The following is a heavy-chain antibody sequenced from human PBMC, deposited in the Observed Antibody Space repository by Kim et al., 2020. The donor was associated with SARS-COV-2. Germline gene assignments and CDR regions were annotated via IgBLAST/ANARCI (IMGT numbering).Heavy chain of an antibody. CDR2: ISGSGGST. CDR3: ARGYYYGSGSHLRSRNPLYWYFDL. V-gene: IGHV3-23*01. Sequence: GGSLRLSCAASGFTFSSYAMSWVRQAPGKGLEWVSAISGSGGSTYYADSVKGRFTISRDNSKNTLYLQMNSLRAEDTAVYYCARGYYYGSGSHLRSRNPLYWYFDLWGRGTLVTVSS. D-gene: IGHD3-10*01. J-gene: IGHJ2*01. CDR1: GFTFSSYA.